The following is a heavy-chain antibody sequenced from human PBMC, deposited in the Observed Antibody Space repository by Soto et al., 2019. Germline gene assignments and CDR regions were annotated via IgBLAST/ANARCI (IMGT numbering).Heavy chain of an antibody. CDR1: GYTFTNYN. J-gene: IGHJ5*02. CDR3: ARDESSYCSSTSCSPGWLYWFDP. CDR2: IIPIFGTA. D-gene: IGHD2-2*01. V-gene: IGHV1-69*06. Sequence: SVKVSCKASGYTFTNYNIHWVRQAPGQGLEWMGGIIPIFGTANYAQKFQGRVTITADKSTSTAYMELSSLRSEDTAVYYCARDESSYCSSTSCSPGWLYWFDPWGQGTLVTVSS.